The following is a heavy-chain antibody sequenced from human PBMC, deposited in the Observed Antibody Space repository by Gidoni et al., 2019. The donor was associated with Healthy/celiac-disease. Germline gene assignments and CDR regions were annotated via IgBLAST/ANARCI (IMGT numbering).Heavy chain of an antibody. CDR2: IYYSGST. J-gene: IGHJ4*02. CDR3: ARTYYYDSSGYY. D-gene: IGHD3-22*01. V-gene: IGHV4-39*01. CDR1: GGSISSSSYY. Sequence: QLQLQESGPGLVKPSETLSLTCTVSGGSISSSSYYWGWIRQPPGKGLEWIGSIYYSGSTYYNPSLKSRVTISVDTSKNQFSLKLSSVTAADTAVYYCARTYYYDSSGYYWGQGTLVTVS.